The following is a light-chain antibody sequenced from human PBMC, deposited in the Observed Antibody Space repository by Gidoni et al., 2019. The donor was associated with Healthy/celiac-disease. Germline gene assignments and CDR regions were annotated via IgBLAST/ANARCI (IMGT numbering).Light chain of an antibody. J-gene: IGKJ1*01. V-gene: IGKV2-30*02. Sequence: VVMTQSPLSLPVTLGQPASISCRSSQSLVHSDGNIYLNWFQQRPGQSPRRLIYKVSNRDSGVPDRFSGSGSGTNFTLKISRVEAEDVGVYYCMQGTHWRWTFGQGTKVEIQ. CDR3: MQGTHWRWT. CDR2: KVS. CDR1: QSLVHSDGNIY.